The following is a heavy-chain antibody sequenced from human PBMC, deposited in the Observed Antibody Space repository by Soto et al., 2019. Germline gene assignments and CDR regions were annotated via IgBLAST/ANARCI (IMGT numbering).Heavy chain of an antibody. Sequence: GGSLRLSCAASRFTFSSYAMHWVRQAPGKGLEWVAVISYDGSNKYYADSVKGRFTISRDNSKNTLYLQMNSLRAEDTAVYYCATHFPGYSSGWFASGGAFDIWGQGTMVTVSS. CDR2: ISYDGSNK. J-gene: IGHJ3*02. CDR3: ATHFPGYSSGWFASGGAFDI. CDR1: RFTFSSYA. D-gene: IGHD6-19*01. V-gene: IGHV3-30-3*01.